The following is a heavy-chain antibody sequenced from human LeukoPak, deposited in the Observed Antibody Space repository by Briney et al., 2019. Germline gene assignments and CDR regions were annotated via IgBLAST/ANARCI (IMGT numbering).Heavy chain of an antibody. D-gene: IGHD6-13*01. V-gene: IGHV1-2*02. CDR1: GYTFTDYY. Sequence: ASVKVSCKASGYTFTDYYLHWVRQAPGQGLEWMGWINPNSGGTNYAQTFQGRVTMTRDTSTSTVYMELSSLRSEDTAVYYCARADSTFDYWGQGTLVTVSS. J-gene: IGHJ4*02. CDR3: ARADSTFDY. CDR2: INPNSGGT.